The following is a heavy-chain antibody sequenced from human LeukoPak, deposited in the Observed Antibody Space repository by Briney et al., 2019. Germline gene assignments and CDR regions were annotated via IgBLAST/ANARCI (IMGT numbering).Heavy chain of an antibody. CDR2: ISTGGDNR. V-gene: IGHV3-21*01. Sequence: GGSLRLSCAASGFTFSRYAMNWVRQAPGKGLEWVSYISTGGDNRFYADSLKGRFTVSGDNAKNSLFLQMDSLRAEDTAVYYCAKEVRPNDYWGQGTLVTVSS. CDR3: AKEVRPNDY. CDR1: GFTFSRYA. D-gene: IGHD1-1*01. J-gene: IGHJ4*02.